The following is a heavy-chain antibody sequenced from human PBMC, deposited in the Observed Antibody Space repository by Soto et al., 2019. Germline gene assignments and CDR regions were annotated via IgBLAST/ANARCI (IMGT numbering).Heavy chain of an antibody. CDR1: GFTFSSYG. CDR2: ISYDGSNK. V-gene: IGHV3-30*18. CDR3: AKGGVATIFRPSRYYYGMDV. D-gene: IGHD5-12*01. J-gene: IGHJ6*02. Sequence: PGGSLRLSCAASGFTFSSYGMHWVRQAPGKGLEWVAVISYDGSNKYYADSVKGRFTISRDNSKNTLYLQMNSLRAEDTAVYYCAKGGVATIFRPSRYYYGMDVWGQGTTVTVSS.